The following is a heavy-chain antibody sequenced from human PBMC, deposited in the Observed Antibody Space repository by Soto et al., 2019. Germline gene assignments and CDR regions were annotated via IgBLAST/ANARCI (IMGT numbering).Heavy chain of an antibody. CDR1: GFTFSSYA. CDR2: ISGSGGST. D-gene: IGHD3-16*01. CDR3: AKISKGEWLTFAEYFQH. V-gene: IGHV3-23*01. J-gene: IGHJ1*01. Sequence: GGSMRVSCAASGFTFSSYAMSWVSQAPGKGLEWVSAISGSGGSTYYADSVKGRFTISRDNSKNPLYLQMNSLRAEDTAVYYCAKISKGEWLTFAEYFQHWGQGSLVTVSS.